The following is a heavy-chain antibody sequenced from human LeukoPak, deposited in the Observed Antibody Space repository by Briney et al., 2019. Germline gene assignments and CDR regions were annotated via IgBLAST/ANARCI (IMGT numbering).Heavy chain of an antibody. Sequence: SETLSLTCAVYGGSFSGYYWSWIRQPPGRGLEWIGEINHSGSTNYNPSLRSRVTISVDTSKSQFSLKLSSVTAADTAVYYCARFRYYYGSGFSWGQGTLVTVSS. J-gene: IGHJ4*02. CDR3: ARFRYYYGSGFS. CDR1: GGSFSGYY. CDR2: INHSGST. V-gene: IGHV4-34*01. D-gene: IGHD3-10*01.